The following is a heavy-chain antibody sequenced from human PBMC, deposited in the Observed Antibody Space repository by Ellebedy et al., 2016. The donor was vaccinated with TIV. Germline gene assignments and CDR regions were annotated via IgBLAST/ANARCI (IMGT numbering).Heavy chain of an antibody. CDR2: ISGSGDST. V-gene: IGHV3-23*01. D-gene: IGHD1-26*01. Sequence: GESLKISCAASGFTFSSHAMTWVRRAPGKGREWVSTISGSGDSTYYADSVKGRFTISRENSKNTLYLHMTTLTAEDTAVYYCAKDPLVGPRDYFDYWGQGTPVTVSS. J-gene: IGHJ4*02. CDR1: GFTFSSHA. CDR3: AKDPLVGPRDYFDY.